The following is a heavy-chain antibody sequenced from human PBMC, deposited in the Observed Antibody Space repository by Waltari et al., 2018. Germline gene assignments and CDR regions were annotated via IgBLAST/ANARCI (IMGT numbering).Heavy chain of an antibody. CDR2: IFYSATT. Sequence: QVQLQESGPGLVEPSETLSPTRPVPGDSIRGHYRSWNRQPPGPGLAWIGYIFYSATTNYNPSLKSRVTISVDMSKNQFALSLSSMTAADTAVYYCARGFGAYCGDDCSDPFDIWGRGTMVTVSS. CDR1: GDSIRGHY. CDR3: ARGFGAYCGDDCSDPFDI. V-gene: IGHV4-59*11. J-gene: IGHJ3*02. D-gene: IGHD2-21*01.